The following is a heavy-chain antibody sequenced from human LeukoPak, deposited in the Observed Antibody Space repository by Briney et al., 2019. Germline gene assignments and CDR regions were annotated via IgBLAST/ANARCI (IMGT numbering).Heavy chain of an antibody. CDR2: IYYSGST. CDR1: GGSISSYY. J-gene: IGHJ6*02. V-gene: IGHV4-59*12. D-gene: IGHD3-9*01. CDR3: ARGPGYYDILTGYYRYPYYYYYGMDV. Sequence: KTSETLSLTCTVSGGSISSYYWSWIRQPPGKGLEWIGYIYYSGSTNYNPSLKSRVTISVDTSKNQFSLKLSSVTAADTAVYYCARGPGYYDILTGYYRYPYYYYYGMDVWGQGTTVTVSS.